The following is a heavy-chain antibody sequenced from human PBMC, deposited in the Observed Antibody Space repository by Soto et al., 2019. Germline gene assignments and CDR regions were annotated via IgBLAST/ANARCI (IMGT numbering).Heavy chain of an antibody. J-gene: IGHJ4*02. CDR3: AKVSNKWAVAQRGYFDY. CDR2: ISATGST. V-gene: IGHV3-23*01. Sequence: EVQVLDSGGGLVQPGGSQRLSCEASGFTFSNYATSWVRQAPGKGLEWVSTISATGSTLYADSVKGRFTISRDNSKNTVYLQMNFLRAEDTAVYYCAKVSNKWAVAQRGYFDYWGQGTLVTVSS. D-gene: IGHD6-19*01. CDR1: GFTFSNYA.